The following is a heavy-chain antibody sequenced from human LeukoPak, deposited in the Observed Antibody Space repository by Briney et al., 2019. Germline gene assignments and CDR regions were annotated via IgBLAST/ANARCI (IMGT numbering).Heavy chain of an antibody. V-gene: IGHV3-9*01. Sequence: GRSLRLSCAASGFTFDDYAMHWVRQAPGKGLEWVSGISWNSGSIGYADSVKGRFTISRDNAKNSLYLQMNSLRAEDTAVYYCAKEGFTYYYDSSGYPFDYWGQGTLVTVSS. D-gene: IGHD3-22*01. J-gene: IGHJ4*02. CDR1: GFTFDDYA. CDR3: AKEGFTYYYDSSGYPFDY. CDR2: ISWNSGSI.